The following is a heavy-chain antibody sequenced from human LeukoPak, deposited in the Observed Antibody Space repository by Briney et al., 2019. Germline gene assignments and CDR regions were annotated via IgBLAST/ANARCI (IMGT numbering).Heavy chain of an antibody. D-gene: IGHD3-22*01. CDR2: IYYSGST. J-gene: IGHJ5*02. V-gene: IGHV4-59*12. CDR1: GGSISTYY. CDR3: ARGTGYYDSSGYNPTRGSWFDP. Sequence: SETLSLTCTVSGGSISTYYWSWIRQPPGKGLEWIGDIYYSGSTNYNPSLKSRVTISADTSKNQFSLKLSSVTAADTAVYYCARGTGYYDSSGYNPTRGSWFDPWGQGTLVTVSS.